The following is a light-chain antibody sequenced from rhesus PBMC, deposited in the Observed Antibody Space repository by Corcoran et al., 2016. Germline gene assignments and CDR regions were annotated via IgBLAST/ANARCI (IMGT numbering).Light chain of an antibody. CDR3: QQYSNWPWT. CDR2: DAF. J-gene: IGKJ1*01. V-gene: IGKV3-35*01. Sequence: EIVLTQSPATLSLSPGERATLSCRASPRVSSTLAWYQQQPGQVPRLLIYDAFTKTTGLPDRFSGSGAVTDVTLTISSLEPEDVGVYYCQQYSNWPWTFSQGTKVEIK. CDR1: PRVSST.